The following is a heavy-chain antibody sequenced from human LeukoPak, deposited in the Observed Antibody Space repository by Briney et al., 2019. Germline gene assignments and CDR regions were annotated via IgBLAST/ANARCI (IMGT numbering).Heavy chain of an antibody. V-gene: IGHV4-34*01. D-gene: IGHD4-17*01. Sequence: PSETLSLTCAVYGGSFRGYYWSWIRQPPGKGLEWIGEINHSGSTNYNPSLKSRVTISVDTSKNQFSLKLSSVTAADTAVYYCARGPAAGEEYYYYGMDVWGQGTTVTVSS. CDR3: ARGPAAGEEYYYYGMDV. CDR2: INHSGST. CDR1: GGSFRGYY. J-gene: IGHJ6*02.